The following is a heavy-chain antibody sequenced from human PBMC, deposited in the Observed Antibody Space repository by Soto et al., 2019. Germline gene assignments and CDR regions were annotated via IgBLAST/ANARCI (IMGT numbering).Heavy chain of an antibody. CDR3: ARDPGINGTTGRRTGHFDY. CDR1: GGTFSSYA. Sequence: QVQLVQSGAEVKKPGSSVKVSCKASGGTFSSYAISWVRQAPGQGLEWMGGIIPIFGTANYAQKFQGRVTITADESTSTAYMELSSLRSEDTAVYYCARDPGINGTTGRRTGHFDYWGQGTLVTVSS. D-gene: IGHD1-20*01. CDR2: IIPIFGTA. J-gene: IGHJ4*02. V-gene: IGHV1-69*12.